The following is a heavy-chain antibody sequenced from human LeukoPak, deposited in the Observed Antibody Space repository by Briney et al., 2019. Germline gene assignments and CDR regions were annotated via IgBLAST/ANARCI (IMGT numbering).Heavy chain of an antibody. CDR3: AREGLSRTPPY. J-gene: IGHJ4*02. Sequence: ASVKVSCKASGGTFSSYAISWVQQAPGQGLEWMGGIIPIFGTANYAQKFQGRVTITTDESTSTAYMELSSLRSEDTAVYYCAREGLSRTPPYWGQGTLVTVSS. V-gene: IGHV1-69*05. D-gene: IGHD3-16*02. CDR1: GGTFSSYA. CDR2: IIPIFGTA.